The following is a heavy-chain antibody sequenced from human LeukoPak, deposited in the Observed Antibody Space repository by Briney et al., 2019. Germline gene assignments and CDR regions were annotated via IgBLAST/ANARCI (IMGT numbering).Heavy chain of an antibody. J-gene: IGHJ3*02. Sequence: QTGGSLRLSCAASGFTFSSYAMSWVRQAPGKGLEWVSAISGSGGSTYYADSVKGRFTISRDNSKDTLYLQMNSLRAEDTAVYYCARRTAVASADRAFDIWGQGTMVTVSS. CDR3: ARRTAVASADRAFDI. D-gene: IGHD6-19*01. V-gene: IGHV3-23*01. CDR1: GFTFSSYA. CDR2: ISGSGGST.